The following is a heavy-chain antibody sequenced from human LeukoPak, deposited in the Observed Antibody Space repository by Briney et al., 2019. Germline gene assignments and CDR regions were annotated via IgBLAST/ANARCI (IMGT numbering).Heavy chain of an antibody. V-gene: IGHV3-11*01. D-gene: IGHD1-1*01. CDR1: GFTFSDYY. CDR2: ISSSGSTI. J-gene: IGHJ6*03. Sequence: GGSLRLSCAASGFTFSDYYMSWIRQAPGKGLEWVSYISSSGSTIYSADSVKGRFTISRDNAKNSLYLQMNSLRAEDTAVYYCAREGSGMSFNARNDGLVYYYMDVWGKGTTVTVSS. CDR3: AREGSGMSFNARNDGLVYYYMDV.